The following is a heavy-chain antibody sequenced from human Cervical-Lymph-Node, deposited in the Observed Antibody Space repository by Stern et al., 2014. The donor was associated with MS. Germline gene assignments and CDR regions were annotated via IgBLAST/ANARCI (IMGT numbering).Heavy chain of an antibody. J-gene: IGHJ5*01. CDR1: QITFDDYG. D-gene: IGHD6-13*01. V-gene: IGHV3-9*01. Sequence: EVHLVESGGGLVQPGRSLRLSCSASQITFDDYGFHLVRQVPGKGLEWVAGIGWNSAYKVYADSVKGRFTISRDNARDSLYLQMNNLTPDDTALYYCAKSYSSSWSGWIDSWGQGILVTVSS. CDR2: IGWNSAYK. CDR3: AKSYSSSWSGWIDS.